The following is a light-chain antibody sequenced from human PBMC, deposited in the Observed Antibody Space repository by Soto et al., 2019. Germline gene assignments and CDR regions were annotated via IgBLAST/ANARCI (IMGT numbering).Light chain of an antibody. CDR3: QQYNSYSYP. V-gene: IGKV1-5*03. CDR2: KAS. CDR1: QRISSW. J-gene: IGKJ2*01. Sequence: DIQMTQSPSTLSASVGDRVTITCRASQRISSWLAWYQQKPGKAPKLLIYKASSLESGVPARFCGSGSGTEFTLTISSLQPDDFAPYYCQQYNSYSYPFAQGTKQEIK.